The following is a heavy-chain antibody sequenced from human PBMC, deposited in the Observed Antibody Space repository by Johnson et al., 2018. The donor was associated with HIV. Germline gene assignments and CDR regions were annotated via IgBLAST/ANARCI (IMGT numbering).Heavy chain of an antibody. CDR3: ARAYSYGALDI. V-gene: IGHV3-30*14. CDR1: GFTFSSYA. Sequence: QVQLVESGGGVVQPGRSLRLSCAASGFTFSSYAMHWVRQAPGKGLEWGAVISYDGSNKYYADSVKGRFTISRDPSKNTLYLQMKSLRAEDTALYYCARAYSYGALDIWGQGTMVTVSS. D-gene: IGHD1-26*01. CDR2: ISYDGSNK. J-gene: IGHJ3*02.